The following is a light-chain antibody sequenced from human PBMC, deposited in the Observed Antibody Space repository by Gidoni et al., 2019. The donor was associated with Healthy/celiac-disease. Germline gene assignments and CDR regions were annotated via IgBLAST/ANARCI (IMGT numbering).Light chain of an antibody. CDR1: QSISSY. J-gene: IGKJ1*01. Sequence: DIQMTQSPSSLSASVGDRVTITCRASQSISSYLNWYQQKPGKAPKLLIYAASSLQSGVPSRVSGSGSGTDFTLTISSLQPENFATYNCQQRDSTPWTYGQGTKVEIK. CDR3: QQRDSTPWT. V-gene: IGKV1-39*01. CDR2: AAS.